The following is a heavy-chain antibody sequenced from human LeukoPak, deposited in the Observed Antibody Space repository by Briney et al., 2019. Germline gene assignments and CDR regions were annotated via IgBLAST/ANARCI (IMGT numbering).Heavy chain of an antibody. CDR1: GFTFRSHG. Sequence: QPGGSLRLSCAASGFTFRSHGIHWVRQAPGKGLEWVSYISSSSSTIYYADSVKGRFTISRDNAKNSLYLQMNSLRAEDTAVYYCARSVPITITGDAFDIWGQGTMVTVPS. CDR2: ISSSSSTI. D-gene: IGHD3-3*01. CDR3: ARSVPITITGDAFDI. V-gene: IGHV3-48*01. J-gene: IGHJ3*02.